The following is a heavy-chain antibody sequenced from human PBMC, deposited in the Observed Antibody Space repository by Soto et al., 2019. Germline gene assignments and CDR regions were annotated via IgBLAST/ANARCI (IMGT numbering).Heavy chain of an antibody. V-gene: IGHV1-69*12. Sequence: QVQLVQSGAEVKKPGSSVKVSCKASGGTFSSYAISWVRQAPGQGLEWMGGIIPIFGTANYAQKFQGRVTITADESTSTAYMALSSLRSEDTAVYYCARDRYCISTSCYAGYWYFDLWGRGTLVTVSS. CDR1: GGTFSSYA. J-gene: IGHJ2*01. CDR2: IIPIFGTA. D-gene: IGHD2-2*01. CDR3: ARDRYCISTSCYAGYWYFDL.